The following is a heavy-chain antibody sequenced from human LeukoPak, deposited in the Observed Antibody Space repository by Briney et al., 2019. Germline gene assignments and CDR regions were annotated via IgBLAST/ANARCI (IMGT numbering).Heavy chain of an antibody. V-gene: IGHV3-21*01. CDR1: GFAFSTYS. Sequence: KTGGSLRLSCAASGFAFSTYSMNWVRQAPGKGLGWLSCISSSSTYINYTDSVKGRFTISRDNAKNSLYLQMNSLKAEDTAVYYCATLGPTGGDFTYNWFDPWGQGTLVTVSS. D-gene: IGHD2-21*02. J-gene: IGHJ5*02. CDR3: ATLGPTGGDFTYNWFDP. CDR2: ISSSSTYI.